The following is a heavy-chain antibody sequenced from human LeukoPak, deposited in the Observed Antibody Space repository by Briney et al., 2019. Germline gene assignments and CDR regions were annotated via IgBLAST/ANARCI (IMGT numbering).Heavy chain of an antibody. J-gene: IGHJ5*02. Sequence: GGSLRLSCAASGFTFAGYAMTWVRQAPGKGLEWVSLISGSGGSTNYADSVKGRFTISRDNAKNSLYLQMNSLRAEDTAVYYCARNDYGDSNWFDPWGQGTLVTVSS. V-gene: IGHV3-23*01. CDR2: ISGSGGST. D-gene: IGHD4-17*01. CDR1: GFTFAGYA. CDR3: ARNDYGDSNWFDP.